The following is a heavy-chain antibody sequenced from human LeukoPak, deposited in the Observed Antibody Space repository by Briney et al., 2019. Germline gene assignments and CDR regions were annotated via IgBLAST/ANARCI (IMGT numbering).Heavy chain of an antibody. J-gene: IGHJ4*02. Sequence: SETLSLTCTVSGDPISDYCWTWIRQPAGKGLEWIGYIYYSGSTNYNPSLKSRVTISVDTSKNQFSLKLSSVTAADTAVYYCAREDGYNPYFDYWGQGTLVTVSS. D-gene: IGHD5-24*01. CDR2: IYYSGST. CDR3: AREDGYNPYFDY. V-gene: IGHV4-59*01. CDR1: GDPISDYC.